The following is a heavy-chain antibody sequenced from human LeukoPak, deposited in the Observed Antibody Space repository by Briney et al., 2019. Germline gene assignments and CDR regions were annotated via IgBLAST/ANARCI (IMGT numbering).Heavy chain of an antibody. J-gene: IGHJ4*01. CDR2: VDHTGST. CDR1: DDSITMYY. D-gene: IGHD3-10*01. V-gene: IGHV4-59*08. Sequence: SETLSLTCTVSDDSITMYYWTWIRQPPGKGLEWIGYVDHTGSTKFNPSLNGRVSISRDTSNNFFSLRLRSVTAADTAVYYCTRSIQAGLLSGSDYWGHGTLVTVSS. CDR3: TRSIQAGLLSGSDY.